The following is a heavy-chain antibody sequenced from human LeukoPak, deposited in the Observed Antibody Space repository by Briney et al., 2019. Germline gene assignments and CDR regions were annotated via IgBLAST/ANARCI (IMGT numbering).Heavy chain of an antibody. CDR2: IYTSGST. Sequence: PSETLSLTCTVSGGSISSYYWSRIRQPAGKGLEWIGRIYTSGSTNYNPSLKSRVTISVDKSKNQFSLKLSSVTAADTAVYYCARSYQLLLDVWGKGTTVTVSS. CDR3: ARSYQLLLDV. J-gene: IGHJ6*04. V-gene: IGHV4-4*07. CDR1: GGSISSYY. D-gene: IGHD6-6*01.